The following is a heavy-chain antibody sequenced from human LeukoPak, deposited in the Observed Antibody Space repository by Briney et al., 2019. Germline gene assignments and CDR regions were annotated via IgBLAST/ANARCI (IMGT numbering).Heavy chain of an antibody. V-gene: IGHV3-21*01. CDR3: ARDPSGSYCDY. D-gene: IGHD1-26*01. Sequence: GGSLRLSCAASGFTFSRYTMNWVRQAPGKGLEWVSSITSSSTYIYYAGSLKGRFTISRDNSKNTLYLQMNSLRAEDTAVYYCARDPSGSYCDYWGQGTLVTVSS. CDR2: ITSSSTYI. CDR1: GFTFSRYT. J-gene: IGHJ4*02.